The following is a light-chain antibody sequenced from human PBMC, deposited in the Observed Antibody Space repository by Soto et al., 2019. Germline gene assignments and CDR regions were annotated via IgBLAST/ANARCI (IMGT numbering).Light chain of an antibody. CDR3: MQGTHWPWT. CDR1: QSLIHSDGNTY. CDR2: EVS. Sequence: DVVMTQSPLSLPVTLGQPASISCRSSQSLIHSDGNTYLSWFQQRPGQSPRRLIYEVSDRDSGVPDRFTGSGSGTDFTLKISRVEAEDVGVSYCMQGTHWPWTFGQGTEVEIK. J-gene: IGKJ1*01. V-gene: IGKV2-30*02.